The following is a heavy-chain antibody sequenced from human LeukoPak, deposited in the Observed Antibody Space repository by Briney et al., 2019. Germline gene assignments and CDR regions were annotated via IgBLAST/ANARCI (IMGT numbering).Heavy chain of an antibody. J-gene: IGHJ4*02. D-gene: IGHD6-13*01. V-gene: IGHV4-34*01. CDR3: ARRAGGDSSSWYSYYFDY. CDR1: GGSFSGYY. CDR2: INHNGST. Sequence: SETLSLTCAVYGGSFSGYYWSWIRQPPGKGLEWIGEINHNGSTNYNPSLKSRVTISVDTSKNQLSLKLSSVTAADTAVYYCARRAGGDSSSWYSYYFDYWGQGTLVTVSS.